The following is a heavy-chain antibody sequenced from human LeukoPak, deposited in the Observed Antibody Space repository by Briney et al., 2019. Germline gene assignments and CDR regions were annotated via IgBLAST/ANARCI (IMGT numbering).Heavy chain of an antibody. D-gene: IGHD6-13*01. J-gene: IGHJ3*02. CDR2: ISYDGSNK. Sequence: GGSLRLPCAASGFTFSSYAMHWVRQAPGKGLEWVAVISYDGSNKYYADSVKGRFTISRDNSKNTLYLQMNSLRAEDTAVYYCARAYSSISFDIWGQGTMVTVSS. CDR1: GFTFSSYA. V-gene: IGHV3-30-3*01. CDR3: ARAYSSISFDI.